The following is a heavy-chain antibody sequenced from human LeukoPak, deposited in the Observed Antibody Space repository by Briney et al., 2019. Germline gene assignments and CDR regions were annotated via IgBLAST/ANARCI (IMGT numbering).Heavy chain of an antibody. Sequence: SETLSLTCAVYGGSFSAYYWSWIRQPPGKGLEWIGEINHSGSTNHNPSLKGRVTISVDTSKNQFSLKLSSVTAADSAVYYCGRGGGSYYVDYWGQGTLVTVSS. J-gene: IGHJ4*02. D-gene: IGHD1-26*01. CDR1: GGSFSAYY. V-gene: IGHV4-34*01. CDR2: INHSGST. CDR3: GRGGGSYYVDY.